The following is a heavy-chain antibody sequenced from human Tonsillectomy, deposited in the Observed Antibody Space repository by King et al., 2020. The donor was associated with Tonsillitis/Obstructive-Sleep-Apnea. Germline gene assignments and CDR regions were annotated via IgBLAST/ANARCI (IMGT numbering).Heavy chain of an antibody. J-gene: IGHJ6*02. CDR3: AHSEGYRGGWQTYYYYYGVDV. V-gene: IGHV2-5*02. CDR1: GFSFSTSGVG. Sequence: ITLKESGPTLVKPTQTLTLTCTFSGFSFSTSGVGVGWIRQPPGKALEWLALIYWDDDKRYSPSLKSRLSITKDTSKNQVVLTMTNMDPVDTATYYCAHSEGYRGGWQTYYYYYGVDVWGQGTTVTVSS. D-gene: IGHD6-19*01. CDR2: IYWDDDK.